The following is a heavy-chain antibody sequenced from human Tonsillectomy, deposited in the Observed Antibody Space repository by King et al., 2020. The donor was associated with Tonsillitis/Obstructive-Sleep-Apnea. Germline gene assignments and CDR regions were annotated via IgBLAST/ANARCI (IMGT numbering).Heavy chain of an antibody. CDR1: GGSISSSSYY. Sequence: LQLQESGPGLVKPSETLSLTCTVSGGSISSSSYYWGWIRQPPGKGLEWIGSIYYSGSTYYNPSLKSRVTISVDTSKNQFSLKLCSVTAADTAVYYCASGVLRGYSYGYGYWGQGTLVTVSS. CDR3: ASGVLRGYSYGYGY. CDR2: IYYSGST. J-gene: IGHJ4*02. V-gene: IGHV4-39*01. D-gene: IGHD5-18*01.